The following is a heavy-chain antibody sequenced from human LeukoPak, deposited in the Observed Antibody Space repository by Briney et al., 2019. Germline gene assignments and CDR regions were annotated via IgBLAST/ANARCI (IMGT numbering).Heavy chain of an antibody. CDR2: IIPILGIA. CDR1: GGTFSSYA. D-gene: IGHD3-3*01. J-gene: IGHJ3*02. V-gene: IGHV1-69*04. CDR3: ARDAFFGSPLVAFDI. Sequence: GASVKVSCKASGGTFSSYAISWVRQAPGQGLEWMGRIIPILGIANYAQKFQGRVTITADKSTSTAYMELSSLRSEDTAVYYCARDAFFGSPLVAFDIWGQGTMVTVSS.